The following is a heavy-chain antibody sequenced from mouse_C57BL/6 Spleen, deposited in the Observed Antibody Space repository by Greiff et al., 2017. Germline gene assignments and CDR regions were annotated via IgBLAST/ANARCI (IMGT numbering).Heavy chain of an antibody. V-gene: IGHV1-50*01. CDR3: ARWGTTVVAPYAMDY. J-gene: IGHJ4*01. CDR1: GYTFTSYW. D-gene: IGHD1-1*01. Sequence: QVQLQQPGAELVKPGASVKLSCKASGYTFTSYWMQWVKQRPGQGLEWIGEIDPADSYTNYNQKFKGKSTLTVYKSSSTAYMQRSSLTSEDSAVYYCARWGTTVVAPYAMDYWGQGTSVTVSS. CDR2: IDPADSYT.